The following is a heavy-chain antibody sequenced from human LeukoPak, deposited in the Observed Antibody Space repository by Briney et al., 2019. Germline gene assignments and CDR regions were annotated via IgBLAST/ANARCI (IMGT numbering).Heavy chain of an antibody. CDR2: ISGSGDNT. CDR1: GFTFSLYA. J-gene: IGHJ5*02. D-gene: IGHD4-17*01. Sequence: GGSLRLSCAASGFTFSLYAMSWVRQTPGKGLEWISTISGSGDNTYYAESVKGRFTISRDNSRNTLYLRMKSLRAEDTAMYYCAKESTVTPGNVNWFDPWGQGTLVTVSS. V-gene: IGHV3-23*01. CDR3: AKESTVTPGNVNWFDP.